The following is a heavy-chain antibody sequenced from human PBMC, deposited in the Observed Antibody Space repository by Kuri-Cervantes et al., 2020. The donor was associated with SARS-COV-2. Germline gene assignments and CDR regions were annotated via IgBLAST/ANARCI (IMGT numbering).Heavy chain of an antibody. D-gene: IGHD2-21*01. Sequence: SETLSLTCTVSGGSISSGSYYWSWIRQPAGKGLEWIGSIYYSGSTNYNPSLKSRVTISVDTSKNQFSLMLSSVTAADTAVYYCARDLLEDAFDIWGQGTMVTVSS. V-gene: IGHV4-61*02. CDR1: GGSISSGSYY. CDR3: ARDLLEDAFDI. J-gene: IGHJ3*02. CDR2: IYYSGST.